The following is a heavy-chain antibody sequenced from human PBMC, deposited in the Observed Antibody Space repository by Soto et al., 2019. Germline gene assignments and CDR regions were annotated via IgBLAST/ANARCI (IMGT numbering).Heavy chain of an antibody. V-gene: IGHV1-46*01. J-gene: IGHJ6*01. CDR3: ARDARSHYDYGWGISRYYYYSMDV. D-gene: IGHD3-16*01. CDR1: GYTFTSYY. Sequence: ASVKVSCKASGYTFTSYYMHWVRQAPGQGLEWMGIINPSGGSTSYAQKFQGRVTMTRDTSTSTVYMELSSLRSEDTAVYYCARDARSHYDYGWGISRYYYYSMDVWGQGTTVTVSS. CDR2: INPSGGST.